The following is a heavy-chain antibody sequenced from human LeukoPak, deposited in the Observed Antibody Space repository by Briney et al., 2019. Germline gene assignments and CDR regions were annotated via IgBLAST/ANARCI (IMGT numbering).Heavy chain of an antibody. Sequence: PGRSLRLSCAASEFTSSSYGMHWVRQAPGKGLEWVSFISTSSSYIYYADSVKGRFTISRDNAKNSLYLQMNSLRAEDTAVYYCARDGLAAATLHWYFDLWGRGTLVTVSS. CDR1: EFTSSSYG. D-gene: IGHD2-15*01. V-gene: IGHV3-21*01. J-gene: IGHJ2*01. CDR3: ARDGLAAATLHWYFDL. CDR2: ISTSSSYI.